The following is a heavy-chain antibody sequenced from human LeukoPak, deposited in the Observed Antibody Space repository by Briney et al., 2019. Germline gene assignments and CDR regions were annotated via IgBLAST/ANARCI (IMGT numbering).Heavy chain of an antibody. CDR1: GGSFSGYY. J-gene: IGHJ6*02. V-gene: IGHV4-34*01. D-gene: IGHD3-22*01. CDR2: INHSGST. Sequence: SETLSLTCAVYGGSFSGYYWSWIRQPPGKGLEWIGEINHSGSTNYNPSLKSRVTISVDTSKNQFSLKLSSVTAADTAVYYCARFYDSSGYLSLYYYGMDVWGQGTTVTVSS. CDR3: ARFYDSSGYLSLYYYGMDV.